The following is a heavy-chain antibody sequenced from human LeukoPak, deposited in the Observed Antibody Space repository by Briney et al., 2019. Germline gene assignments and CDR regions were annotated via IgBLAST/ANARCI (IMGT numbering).Heavy chain of an antibody. Sequence: SETLSLTCTVSGGSISGHYWSWIWQPAGKGLEWIGRIHSRGSTNYNPFLTSRVSLSLDTSKNQFSLKLSSVTAADTAVYYCAGNDRDLDYWGQGTLVTVSS. CDR1: GGSISGHY. D-gene: IGHD1-1*01. V-gene: IGHV4-4*07. CDR2: IHSRGST. J-gene: IGHJ4*02. CDR3: AGNDRDLDY.